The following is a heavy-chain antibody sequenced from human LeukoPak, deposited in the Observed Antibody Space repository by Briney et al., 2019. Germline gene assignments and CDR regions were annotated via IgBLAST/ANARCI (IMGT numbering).Heavy chain of an antibody. CDR2: INPDSGAT. Sequence: ASVKVSCTAYGYPFTGYYIHWVRQAPGQGLEWMGWINPDSGATNYAQKFQGRVTLTRDASINTAYMELTRLTSDDTAVYFCAREGLSSSSWHICDFWGQGTLVTVSS. CDR3: AREGLSSSSWHICDF. CDR1: GYPFTGYY. V-gene: IGHV1-2*02. D-gene: IGHD6-13*01. J-gene: IGHJ4*02.